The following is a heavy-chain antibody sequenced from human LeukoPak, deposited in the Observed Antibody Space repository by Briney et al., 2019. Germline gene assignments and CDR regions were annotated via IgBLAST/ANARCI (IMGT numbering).Heavy chain of an antibody. D-gene: IGHD1-7*01. J-gene: IGHJ4*02. CDR1: GFTFSSYG. V-gene: IGHV3-30*02. CDR2: IRYDGSNK. Sequence: PGGSLRLSCAASGFTFSSYGMHWVRQAPGKGLEWVAFIRYDGSNKYYADSVKGRFTISRDNSKNTLYLQMNSLRAEDTAVYYCAEGADNWNYDDFDYWGQGTLVTVSS. CDR3: AEGADNWNYDDFDY.